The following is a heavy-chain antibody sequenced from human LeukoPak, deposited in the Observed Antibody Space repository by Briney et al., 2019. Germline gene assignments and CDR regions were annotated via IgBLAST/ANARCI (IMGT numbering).Heavy chain of an antibody. CDR1: GGSISSSSYY. CDR3: ARVGAYYYGSGSNDYYMDV. D-gene: IGHD3-10*01. J-gene: IGHJ6*03. Sequence: PSETLSLTCTVSGGSISSSSYYWSWIRQPPGKGLEWIGEINHSGSTNYNPSLKSRVTISVDTSKNQFSLKLSSVTAADTAVYYCARVGAYYYGSGSNDYYMDVWGKGTTVTVSS. CDR2: INHSGST. V-gene: IGHV4-39*07.